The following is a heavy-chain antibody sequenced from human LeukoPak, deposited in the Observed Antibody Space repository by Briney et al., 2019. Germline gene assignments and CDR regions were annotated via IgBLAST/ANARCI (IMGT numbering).Heavy chain of an antibody. J-gene: IGHJ4*02. CDR1: GGSISSYY. Sequence: SETLSLTCTVSGGSISSYYWSWIRQPPGKGLEWIGYIYYSGSTNYNPSLKSRVTISVDTSKNQFSLKLSSVTAADTAVYYCVRDKGDGYTDYWGQGTLVTVSS. V-gene: IGHV4-59*01. CDR2: IYYSGST. D-gene: IGHD5-12*01. CDR3: VRDKGDGYTDY.